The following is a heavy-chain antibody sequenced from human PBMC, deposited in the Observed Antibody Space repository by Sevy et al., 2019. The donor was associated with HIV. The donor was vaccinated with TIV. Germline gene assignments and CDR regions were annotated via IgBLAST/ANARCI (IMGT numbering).Heavy chain of an antibody. CDR2: INGDGSRT. D-gene: IGHD3-10*01. Sequence: GGSLRLSCAASGFTFSSYWMHWVRQGPGRGLVWVSRINGDGSRTDYADSVKGRFSISRDNARNTLFLQMNSLRAEDTAVYYCARAVKVYGSRNRYPAFFDPWGQGTLVTVSS. J-gene: IGHJ5*02. V-gene: IGHV3-74*01. CDR1: GFTFSSYW. CDR3: ARAVKVYGSRNRYPAFFDP.